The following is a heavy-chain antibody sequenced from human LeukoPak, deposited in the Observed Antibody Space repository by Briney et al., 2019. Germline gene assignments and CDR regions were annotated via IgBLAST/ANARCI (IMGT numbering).Heavy chain of an antibody. CDR3: ARVTVKGRNWFDP. J-gene: IGHJ5*02. Sequence: ASVKVSCKASGYTFTGYYMHWVRQAPGQGLEWMGWINPNGGGTNYAQKFQGRVTMTRDTSISTAYMELSRLRSDDTAVYYCARVTVKGRNWFDPWGQGTLVTVSS. CDR1: GYTFTGYY. D-gene: IGHD4-11*01. CDR2: INPNGGGT. V-gene: IGHV1-2*02.